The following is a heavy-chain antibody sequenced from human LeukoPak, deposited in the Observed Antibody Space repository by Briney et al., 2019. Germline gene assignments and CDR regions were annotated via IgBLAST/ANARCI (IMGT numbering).Heavy chain of an antibody. CDR1: GGSISSSSYY. J-gene: IGHJ4*02. CDR2: IYYSGST. V-gene: IGHV4-39*07. D-gene: IGHD3-10*01. Sequence: PSETLSLTCTVSGGSISSSSYYWGWIRQPPGKGLEWIGSIYYSGSTYYNPSLKSRVTISVDTSKNQFSLELSAVTAADTAVYYCARALWFGEFPYFDYWGQGTLVTVSS. CDR3: ARALWFGEFPYFDY.